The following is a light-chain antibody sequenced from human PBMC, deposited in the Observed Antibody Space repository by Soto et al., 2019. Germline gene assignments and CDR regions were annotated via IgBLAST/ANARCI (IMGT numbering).Light chain of an antibody. CDR1: QSVSSY. J-gene: IGKJ5*01. Sequence: EIVLTQSPATLSLSPGERATLSFRASQSVSSYLAWYQQKPGQAPRLLIYDASNRATGIPARFSGSGSGTDFTLTISRLEPEDFAVYYCQQHETLITFGQGTRLEIK. CDR2: DAS. V-gene: IGKV3-11*01. CDR3: QQHETLIT.